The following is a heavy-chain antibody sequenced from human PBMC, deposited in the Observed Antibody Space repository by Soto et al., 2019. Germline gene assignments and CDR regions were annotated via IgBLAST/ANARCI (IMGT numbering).Heavy chain of an antibody. CDR3: ARSQWCSPFDD. CDR1: GGSISNYY. D-gene: IGHD2-8*02. Sequence: SETLSLTCTVSGGSISNYYWSWIRQPPGKGLEWIGFVYYSGTTNYSPSLKSRVTISVDTSRNQLSLRLTSVTAADTAVYYCARSQWCSPFDDWGPGTLVTVSS. CDR2: VYYSGTT. V-gene: IGHV4-59*01. J-gene: IGHJ4*02.